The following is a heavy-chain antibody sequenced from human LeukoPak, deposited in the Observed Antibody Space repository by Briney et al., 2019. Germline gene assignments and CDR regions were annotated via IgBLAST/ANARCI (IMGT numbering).Heavy chain of an antibody. CDR1: GYTLTELS. CDR2: FDPEDGET. D-gene: IGHD3-9*01. J-gene: IGHJ4*02. CDR3: ASLLDYDILTGYPLDY. V-gene: IGHV1-24*01. Sequence: ASVKVSCKVSGYTLTELSMHWVRQAPGKGLEWMGGFDPEDGETIYAQKFQGRVTITADESTSTAYMELSSLRSEDTAVYYCASLLDYDILTGYPLDYWGQGTLVTVSS.